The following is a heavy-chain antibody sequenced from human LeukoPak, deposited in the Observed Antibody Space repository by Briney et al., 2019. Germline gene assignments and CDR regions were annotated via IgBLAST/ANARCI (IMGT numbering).Heavy chain of an antibody. CDR3: AKDLPSYDSSGYYPHDAFDI. CDR1: GFTFSSYA. J-gene: IGHJ3*02. CDR2: ISGSGGST. Sequence: GGSLRLSCAASGFTFSSYAMNWVRQAPGKGLEWVSAISGSGGSTYYADSVKGRFTISRDNSKNTLYLQMNSLRAEDTAVYYCAKDLPSYDSSGYYPHDAFDIWGQGTMVTVSS. D-gene: IGHD3-22*01. V-gene: IGHV3-23*01.